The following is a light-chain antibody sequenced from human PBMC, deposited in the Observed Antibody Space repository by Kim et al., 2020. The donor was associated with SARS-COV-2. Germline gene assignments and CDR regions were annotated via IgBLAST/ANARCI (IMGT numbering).Light chain of an antibody. V-gene: IGKV3-20*01. CDR1: QSVSSTY. CDR2: GAS. Sequence: EIVLTQSPGTLSLSPGERATLSCRASQSVSSTYLVWYQQKPGQAPRLLIYGASSRATGIPDRFSGSGSGTDFTLTISRLEPEDFAVYYCQHYGNSPYTFGQGNKLEI. J-gene: IGKJ2*01. CDR3: QHYGNSPYT.